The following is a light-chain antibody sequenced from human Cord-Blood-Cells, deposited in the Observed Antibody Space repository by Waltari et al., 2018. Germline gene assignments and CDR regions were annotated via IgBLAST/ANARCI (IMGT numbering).Light chain of an antibody. Sequence: DIQMTQSPSTLSASVGDRVTITCRASQSISSWLAWYQQKPGKAPKLLIYKASSIESGVPSRFSGSGSETEFTLTISSLQPDEFAAYYCQQYNSYSWTFGQGTKVEIK. V-gene: IGKV1-5*03. CDR1: QSISSW. J-gene: IGKJ1*01. CDR2: KAS. CDR3: QQYNSYSWT.